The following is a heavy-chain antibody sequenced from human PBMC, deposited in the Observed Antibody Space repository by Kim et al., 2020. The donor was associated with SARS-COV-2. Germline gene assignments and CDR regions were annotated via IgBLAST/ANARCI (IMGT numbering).Heavy chain of an antibody. V-gene: IGHV1-2*06. CDR3: ARGFDYGGNPFDY. CDR2: INPNSGGT. J-gene: IGHJ4*02. CDR1: GYTFTGYY. Sequence: ASVKVSCKASGYTFTGYYMHWVRQAPGQGLEWMGRINPNSGGTNYAQKFQGRVTMTRDTSISTAYMELSRLRSDDTAVYYCARGFDYGGNPFDYWGQGTLVTVSS. D-gene: IGHD4-17*01.